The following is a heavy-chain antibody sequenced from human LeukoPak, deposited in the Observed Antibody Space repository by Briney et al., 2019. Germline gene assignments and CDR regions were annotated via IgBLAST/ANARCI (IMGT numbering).Heavy chain of an antibody. J-gene: IGHJ3*02. V-gene: IGHV3-21*01. D-gene: IGHD6-13*01. CDR1: GFTFSSYS. CDR2: ISSSSSYI. CDR3: AGAAAASGAFDI. Sequence: GGSLTLSCAASGFTFSSYSMNWVRQAPGKGLEWVSSISSSSSYIYYADSVKGRFTISRDNAKNSLYLQMNSLRAEDTAVYYCAGAAAASGAFDIWGQGTMVTVSS.